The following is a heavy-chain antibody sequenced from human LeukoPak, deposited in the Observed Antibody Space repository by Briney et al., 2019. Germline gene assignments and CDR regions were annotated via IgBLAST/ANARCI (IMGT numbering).Heavy chain of an antibody. Sequence: SETLSLTCTVSSDSISSYYWSWIRQPPGKGLEWIGFIYNSGSTNYNPSLKSRVTISVDTPKNQFSLNLNSVIAADTAVYYCARHGGGYSFDYWGQGTLVTVSS. D-gene: IGHD5-24*01. CDR2: IYNSGST. CDR3: ARHGGGYSFDY. CDR1: SDSISSYY. V-gene: IGHV4-59*08. J-gene: IGHJ4*02.